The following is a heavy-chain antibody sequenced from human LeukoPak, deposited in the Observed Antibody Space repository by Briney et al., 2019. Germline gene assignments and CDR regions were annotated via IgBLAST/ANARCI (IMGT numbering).Heavy chain of an antibody. CDR3: AKDRRYSYSDY. D-gene: IGHD5-18*01. V-gene: IGHV3-23*01. Sequence: GGSLRLSCAASGFTVSSNYMSWVRQAPGKGLEWVSAISGSGGSTYYADSVKGRFTISRDNSKNTLYLQMNSLRAEDTAVYYCAKDRRYSYSDYWGQGTLVTVSS. J-gene: IGHJ4*02. CDR1: GFTVSSNY. CDR2: ISGSGGST.